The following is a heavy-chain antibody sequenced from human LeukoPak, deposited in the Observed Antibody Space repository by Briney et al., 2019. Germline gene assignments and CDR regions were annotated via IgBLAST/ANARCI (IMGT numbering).Heavy chain of an antibody. CDR1: GLTFSSYG. J-gene: IGHJ4*02. V-gene: IGHV3-30*02. Sequence: GGSLRLSCAASGLTFSSYGMHWVRQAPGKGLEWVAFIRYDGSNKYYADSVKGRFTISRDNSKNTLYLQMNSLRAEDTAVYYCAKSPTLMVYAYFDYWGQGTLVTVSS. CDR3: AKSPTLMVYAYFDY. D-gene: IGHD2-8*01. CDR2: IRYDGSNK.